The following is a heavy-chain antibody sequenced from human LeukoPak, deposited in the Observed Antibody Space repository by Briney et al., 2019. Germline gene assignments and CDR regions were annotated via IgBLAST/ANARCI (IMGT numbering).Heavy chain of an antibody. V-gene: IGHV4-38-2*02. CDR3: ARDGDFYYFDY. CDR1: GYSISSGNY. Sequence: SETLSLTCTVSGYSISSGNYWGWIRQPPGKGPEWIGSIYHNGSTYYNPSLKSRVSISVDTSKNQFSLRLSSVTAADTAVYYCARDGDFYYFDYWGQGTLVTVSS. CDR2: IYHNGST. J-gene: IGHJ4*02.